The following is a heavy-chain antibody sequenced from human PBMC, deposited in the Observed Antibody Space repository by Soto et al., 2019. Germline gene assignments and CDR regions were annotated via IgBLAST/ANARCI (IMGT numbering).Heavy chain of an antibody. D-gene: IGHD3-3*01. CDR1: GGSISNYY. CDR3: ARGGQDFWSGPFDY. Sequence: SATLSLTCTVSGGSISNYYCNWIRQPARKGLEWIGRIDTSGSTNYNPSLKSRVTMSVDTSKQEFSLKLSSVTAADTALYYCARGGQDFWSGPFDYWGRGALVTVSS. J-gene: IGHJ4*02. V-gene: IGHV4-4*07. CDR2: IDTSGST.